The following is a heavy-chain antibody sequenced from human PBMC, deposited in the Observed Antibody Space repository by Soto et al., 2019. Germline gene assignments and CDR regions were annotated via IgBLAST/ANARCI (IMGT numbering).Heavy chain of an antibody. CDR2: ISSSSYI. CDR1: GFTFSSYS. J-gene: IGHJ4*02. V-gene: IGHV3-21*01. CDR3: AGTRSSIAARGRFDY. D-gene: IGHD6-6*01. Sequence: EVQLVESGGGLVKPGGSLRLSCAASGFTFSSYSMNWVRQAPGKGLEWVSSISSSSYIYYADSVKGRFTISRDNAKNSLYLQMNSLRAEDTAVYYCAGTRSSIAARGRFDYWGQGTLVTVSS.